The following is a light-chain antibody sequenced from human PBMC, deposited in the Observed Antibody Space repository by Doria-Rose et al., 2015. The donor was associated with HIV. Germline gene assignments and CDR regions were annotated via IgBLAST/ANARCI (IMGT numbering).Light chain of an antibody. V-gene: IGKV4-1*01. Sequence: TQSPESLGMSLGERATLNCKSIQGLLYAYQHYLAWYQQKPGQPPQLLIYWASTRQSGVPARLSGSGSGTDFTLTISSLEAENVAVYYCQQYYDTPSFGPGTTVDIK. CDR3: QQYYDTPS. J-gene: IGKJ3*01. CDR2: WAS. CDR1: QGLLYAYQHY.